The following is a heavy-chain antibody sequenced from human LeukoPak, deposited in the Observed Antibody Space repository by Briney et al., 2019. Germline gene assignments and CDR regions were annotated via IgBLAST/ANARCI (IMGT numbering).Heavy chain of an antibody. Sequence: GGSLRLSCAASGFTLSSYGVHWVRQAPGKGLEWVAVISYDGSNKYYADSVKGRFTISRDNSKNTLYLQMNSLRAEDTAVFYCAKEEQYSYAIWGQGTLVTVSS. CDR2: ISYDGSNK. J-gene: IGHJ4*02. CDR1: GFTLSSYG. V-gene: IGHV3-30*18. CDR3: AKEEQYSYAI. D-gene: IGHD5-18*01.